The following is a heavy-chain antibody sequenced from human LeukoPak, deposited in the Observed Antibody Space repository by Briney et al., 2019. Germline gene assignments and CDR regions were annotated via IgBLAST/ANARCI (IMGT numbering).Heavy chain of an antibody. V-gene: IGHV1-46*01. J-gene: IGHJ4*02. CDR3: ARGGSLAAAPHRYYFDY. CDR2: INPSGGST. Sequence: VASVKVSCKASGYTFTSYYMHWVRQAPGQGLEWMGIINPSGGSTTYAQKFQGRATMTRDTSTSTVYMELSSLRSEDTAVFYCARGGSLAAAPHRYYFDYWGQGTPVTVSS. CDR1: GYTFTSYY. D-gene: IGHD6-19*01.